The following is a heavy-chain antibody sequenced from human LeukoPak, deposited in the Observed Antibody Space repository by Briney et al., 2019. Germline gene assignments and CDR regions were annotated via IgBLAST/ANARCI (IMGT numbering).Heavy chain of an antibody. Sequence: GGSLRLSCAASGFTFSSYWMSWVRQAPGKGLEWVANIKQDGSEKYFVDSVKGRFTISRDNSKNTLYLQMNSLRAEDTAVYYCARGKVAVAGGTFDVWGQGTMVTVSS. CDR2: IKQDGSEK. V-gene: IGHV3-7*01. J-gene: IGHJ3*01. D-gene: IGHD6-19*01. CDR3: ARGKVAVAGGTFDV. CDR1: GFTFSSYW.